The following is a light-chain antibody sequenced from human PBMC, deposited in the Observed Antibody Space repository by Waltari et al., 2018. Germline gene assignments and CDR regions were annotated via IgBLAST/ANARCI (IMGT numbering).Light chain of an antibody. V-gene: IGLV8-61*01. CDR3: VLYLPSGIWV. CDR1: SGSFSTMFP. Sequence: QTVVTQEPSFSVSPGGTVTLTCALSSGSFSTMFPPGWYQQTPGQAPRTLIYSTNTRSSGVPDRFSGSILGSKAALTITGAQADDESDYYCVLYLPSGIWVFGGGTKLTVL. CDR2: STN. J-gene: IGLJ3*02.